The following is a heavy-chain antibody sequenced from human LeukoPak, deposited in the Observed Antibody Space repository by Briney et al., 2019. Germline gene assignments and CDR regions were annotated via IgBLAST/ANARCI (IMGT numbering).Heavy chain of an antibody. CDR3: TRDAKINGDFSDY. D-gene: IGHD4-17*01. V-gene: IGHV3-48*03. J-gene: IGHJ4*02. CDR2: ISSSGSPI. Sequence: PGGSLRLSCAASGFTFSSYEMNWVRQAPGKGLEWVSYISSSGSPIYYADSVKGRFTISRDNAKNSLYLQLTSLRAEDTAIYYCTRDAKINGDFSDYWGQGTLVTVSS. CDR1: GFTFSSYE.